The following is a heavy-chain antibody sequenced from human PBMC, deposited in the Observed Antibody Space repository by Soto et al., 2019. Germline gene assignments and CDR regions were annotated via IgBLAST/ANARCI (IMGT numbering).Heavy chain of an antibody. CDR2: IYYSGST. V-gene: IGHV4-39*01. CDR1: GGSISSSNYY. J-gene: IGHJ4*02. Sequence: QLQLQESGPGLLKPSETLSLTCNVSGGSISSSNYYWSRIRQPPGKGLEWIGSIYYSGSTYYNPSLKSRVTISVDTSKNQFSLKLSSVTAADTAVYYCATRLPYYDILTGYYPDYWGQGTLVTVSS. CDR3: ATRLPYYDILTGYYPDY. D-gene: IGHD3-9*01.